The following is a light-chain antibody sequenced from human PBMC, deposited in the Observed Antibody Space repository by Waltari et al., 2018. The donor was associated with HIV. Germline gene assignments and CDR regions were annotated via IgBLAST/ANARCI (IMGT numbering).Light chain of an antibody. V-gene: IGKV1-33*01. Sequence: DIQMTQSPSSLSASVGDRVTITCHASQDISNYLNWDQQKPGKAPKLLIYDASNLETGVPARFSGSGSGTDFTFTISSLQPEDIATYYCQQYDNLFTFGGGTKVEIK. CDR3: QQYDNLFT. CDR1: QDISNY. J-gene: IGKJ4*01. CDR2: DAS.